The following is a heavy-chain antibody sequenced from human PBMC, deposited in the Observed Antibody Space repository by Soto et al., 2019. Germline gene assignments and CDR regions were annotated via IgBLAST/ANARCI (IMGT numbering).Heavy chain of an antibody. D-gene: IGHD3-16*01. CDR3: SQGSRPKRGGGRLLDP. V-gene: IGHV4-34*01. J-gene: IGHJ5*02. Sequence: SETLSLTCAVFGGSFSGYYWTWVRQPPGKGLEWMGEINHRGSTNYSPSLRSRIFISEDTSKNQFSLKLWSVTAADTAVYYCSQGSRPKRGGGRLLDPWGKGSLVPVSS. CDR2: INHRGST. CDR1: GGSFSGYY.